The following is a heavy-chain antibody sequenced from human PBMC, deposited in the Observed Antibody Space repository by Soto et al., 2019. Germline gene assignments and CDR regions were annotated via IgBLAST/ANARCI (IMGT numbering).Heavy chain of an antibody. CDR2: ISAYNGNT. V-gene: IGHV1-18*04. CDR3: ARDNYDSSGYYGYYYYGMDV. Sequence: ASVKVSFRASGYTFTSYGISWVRQAPGQGLEWMGWISAYNGNTNYAQKLQGRVTMTTDTSTSTAYMELRSLRSDDTAVYYCARDNYDSSGYYGYYYYGMDVWGQGTTVTVSS. CDR1: GYTFTSYG. J-gene: IGHJ6*02. D-gene: IGHD3-22*01.